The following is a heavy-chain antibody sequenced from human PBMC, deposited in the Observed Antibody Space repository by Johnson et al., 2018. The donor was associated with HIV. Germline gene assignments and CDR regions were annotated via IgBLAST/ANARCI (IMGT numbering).Heavy chain of an antibody. J-gene: IGHJ3*02. Sequence: MQLVESGGGLVQPGGSLRLSCAASGFTFSSYAMSWVRQAPGKGLEWVSAISGSGGSTYYADSVKGRFTISRDNSKNTLYLQMNSLRAEDTAVYYCAKALLLWFGEALHAFDIWGQGTMVTVSS. D-gene: IGHD3-10*01. V-gene: IGHV3-23*04. CDR3: AKALLLWFGEALHAFDI. CDR2: ISGSGGST. CDR1: GFTFSSYA.